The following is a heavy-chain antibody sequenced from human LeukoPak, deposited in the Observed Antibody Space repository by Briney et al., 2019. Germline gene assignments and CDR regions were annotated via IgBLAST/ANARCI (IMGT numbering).Heavy chain of an antibody. J-gene: IGHJ6*02. CDR3: AREVPLLWFGELSYYYYGMDV. CDR2: ISSSSSTI. Sequence: GGSLRLSCAASGFTFSSYAMSWVRQAPGKGLEWVSYISSSSSTIYYADSVKGRFTISRDNAKNSLYLQMNSLRDEDTAVYYCAREVPLLWFGELSYYYYGMDVWGQGTTVTVSS. CDR1: GFTFSSYA. V-gene: IGHV3-48*02. D-gene: IGHD3-10*01.